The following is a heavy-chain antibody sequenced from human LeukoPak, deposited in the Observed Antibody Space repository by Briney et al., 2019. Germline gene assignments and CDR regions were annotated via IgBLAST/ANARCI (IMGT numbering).Heavy chain of an antibody. Sequence: SETLSLTCAVYGGSFSDYYWSWIRQPPGKGLEWIGQINHSGSANYNPTLKSRVAISVDTSKNQFSLRLSSVTAADTAVYYCARHYYDSSTYYIDRWGQGSLVTVSS. CDR1: GGSFSDYY. V-gene: IGHV4-34*01. CDR2: INHSGSA. CDR3: ARHYYDSSTYYIDR. D-gene: IGHD3-22*01. J-gene: IGHJ4*02.